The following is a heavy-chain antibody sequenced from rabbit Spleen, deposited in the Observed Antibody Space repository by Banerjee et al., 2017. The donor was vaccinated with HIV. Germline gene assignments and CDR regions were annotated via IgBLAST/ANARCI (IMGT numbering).Heavy chain of an antibody. CDR3: ARAIVPWLGLTRLAL. CDR1: GFSFIGNTG. V-gene: IGHV1S40*01. D-gene: IGHD4-1*01. Sequence: QSLEESGGDLVKPGASLTLPATAPGFSFIGNTGFSWSGRAPGKGLEWIGCIYTGDGSTYYASWAKGRFTISKTSSTTVTLQMTSLTAADTATYFCARAIVPWLGLTRLALWGQGTLVTVS. J-gene: IGHJ3*01. CDR2: IYTGDGST.